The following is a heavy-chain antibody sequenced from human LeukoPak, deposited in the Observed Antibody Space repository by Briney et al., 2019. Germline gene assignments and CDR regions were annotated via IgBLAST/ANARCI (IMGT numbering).Heavy chain of an antibody. V-gene: IGHV3-20*04. CDR2: INWNGGST. CDR1: GFTFSSYA. CDR3: ARGDYYYYYYMDV. Sequence: GGSLRLSCAASGFTFSSYAMSWVRQAPGEGLEWVSGINWNGGSTGYADSVKGRFTISRDNAKNSLYLQMNSLRAEDTALYYCARGDYYYYYYMDVWGKGTTVTVSS. J-gene: IGHJ6*03.